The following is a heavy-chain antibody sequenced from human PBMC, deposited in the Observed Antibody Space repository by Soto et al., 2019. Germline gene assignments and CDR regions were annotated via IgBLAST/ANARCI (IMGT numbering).Heavy chain of an antibody. CDR2: IYSGGST. CDR3: ARVLGHSSSSYDY. Sequence: LRLSCAASGFTVSSNYMSWVRQAPGKGLEWVSVIYSGGSTYYADSVKGRFTISRDNSKNTLYLQMNSLRAEDTAVYYCARVLGHSSSSYDYWGQGTLVTVSS. V-gene: IGHV3-53*01. J-gene: IGHJ4*02. D-gene: IGHD6-13*01. CDR1: GFTVSSNY.